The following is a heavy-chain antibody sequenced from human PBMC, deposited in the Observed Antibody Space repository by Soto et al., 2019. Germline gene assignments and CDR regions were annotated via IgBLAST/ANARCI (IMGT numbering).Heavy chain of an antibody. Sequence: ASVKVSCKASGYTFTGYYMHWVRQAPGQGLEWMGWINPNNGGTNYAQKFQGWVTMTRDTSISTAYMELSRLRSDDTAVYYCARGGVGRYCSSTSCYHWFDPWGQGTLVTVSS. V-gene: IGHV1-2*04. CDR1: GYTFTGYY. CDR3: ARGGVGRYCSSTSCYHWFDP. CDR2: INPNNGGT. J-gene: IGHJ5*02. D-gene: IGHD2-2*01.